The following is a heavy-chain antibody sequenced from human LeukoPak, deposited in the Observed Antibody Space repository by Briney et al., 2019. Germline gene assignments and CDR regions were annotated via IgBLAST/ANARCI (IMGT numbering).Heavy chain of an antibody. V-gene: IGHV4-59*12. Sequence: SETLSLTCSVSGGSINNYYWSWIRQPPGRGLEWIGYIYYSGSTSYNPSLKSRLTISVDTSNNQFSLKLRSVTAADTGVYFCARGGRSASACYYMDVWGRGTTVTVSS. J-gene: IGHJ6*03. CDR2: IYYSGST. D-gene: IGHD2-2*01. CDR1: GGSINNYY. CDR3: ARGGRSASACYYMDV.